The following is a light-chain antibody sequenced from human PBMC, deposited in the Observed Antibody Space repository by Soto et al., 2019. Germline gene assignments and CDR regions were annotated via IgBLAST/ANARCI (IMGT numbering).Light chain of an antibody. CDR3: CSYAPSYTLV. CDR2: DVS. CDR1: SSNVGGYNY. V-gene: IGLV2-11*01. J-gene: IGLJ2*01. Sequence: QSALTQPRSVSGSPGQSVTISCTGTSSNVGGYNYVSWYQQNPGKAPKLMIYDVSKRPSGVPDRFSGSKSGNAASLTISGLQAEDEDDYCCCSYAPSYTLVFGGGTKVTVL.